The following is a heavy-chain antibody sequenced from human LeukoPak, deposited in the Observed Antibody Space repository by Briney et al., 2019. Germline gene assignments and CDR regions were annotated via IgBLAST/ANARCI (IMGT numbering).Heavy chain of an antibody. Sequence: GGSLRLSCTASGFTFSSYAMSWVRQAPGKGLEWVSAISGSGGSTYYADSVKGRFTISRDSSKTTLYLQMNSLRAEDTAVFYCARLFGRVGSRTSGDYFDYWGQGTLVTVSS. V-gene: IGHV3-23*01. CDR1: GFTFSSYA. CDR3: ARLFGRVGSRTSGDYFDY. CDR2: ISGSGGST. J-gene: IGHJ4*02. D-gene: IGHD3-10*01.